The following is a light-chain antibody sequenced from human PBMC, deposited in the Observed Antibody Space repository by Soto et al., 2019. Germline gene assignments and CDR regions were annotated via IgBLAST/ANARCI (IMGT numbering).Light chain of an antibody. CDR1: SSNIGAGYD. V-gene: IGLV1-40*01. CDR3: QSSDSSLSRV. Sequence: QSVLTQPPSVSGAPGQRVTISCTGSSSNIGAGYDVHWYQQLPGTAPKLLIYGNSTRPSGVPDRFSGSKSGTSASLAITGLQAEDEADYYCQSSDSSLSRVFGGGTKLTVL. CDR2: GNS. J-gene: IGLJ2*01.